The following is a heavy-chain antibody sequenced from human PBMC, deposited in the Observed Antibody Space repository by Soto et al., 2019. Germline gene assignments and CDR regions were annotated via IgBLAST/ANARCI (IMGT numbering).Heavy chain of an antibody. Sequence: GGSLRLSCAASGFTFSSYSMNWVRQAPGKGLEWVSSISSSSSYIYYADSVKGRFTISRDNAKNSLCLQMNSLRAEDTAVYYCAREAHRYCSSTSCPGFDYWGQGTLVTVSS. CDR1: GFTFSSYS. D-gene: IGHD2-2*01. CDR2: ISSSSSYI. CDR3: AREAHRYCSSTSCPGFDY. V-gene: IGHV3-21*01. J-gene: IGHJ4*02.